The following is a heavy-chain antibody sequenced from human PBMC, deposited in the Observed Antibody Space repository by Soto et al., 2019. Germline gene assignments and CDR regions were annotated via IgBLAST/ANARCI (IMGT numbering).Heavy chain of an antibody. Sequence: QVQLVQSGAEEKKPGSSVKVSCKASGGTFSSYAISWVRQAPGQGLEWMGGIIPIFGTANYAQKFQGRVTITADESTSTAYMELSSLRSEDTAVYYCARDPYYYDSSGYFEGYFQHWGQGTLVTVSS. CDR1: GGTFSSYA. D-gene: IGHD3-22*01. J-gene: IGHJ1*01. CDR3: ARDPYYYDSSGYFEGYFQH. V-gene: IGHV1-69*01. CDR2: IIPIFGTA.